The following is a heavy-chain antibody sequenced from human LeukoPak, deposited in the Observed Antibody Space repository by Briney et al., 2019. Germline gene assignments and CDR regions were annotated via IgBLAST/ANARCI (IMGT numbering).Heavy chain of an antibody. Sequence: SGGSLRLSCVASGFTFSDYYMSWIRQAPGKGLEWVSYISSSGSPMYYADSVKGRFTISRDNAKNSLYLQMNSLRAEDTAVYHCARVGVIAAAGTYDYWGQGTLVTVSS. CDR3: ARVGVIAAAGTYDY. V-gene: IGHV3-11*01. CDR2: ISSSGSPM. D-gene: IGHD6-13*01. J-gene: IGHJ4*02. CDR1: GFTFSDYY.